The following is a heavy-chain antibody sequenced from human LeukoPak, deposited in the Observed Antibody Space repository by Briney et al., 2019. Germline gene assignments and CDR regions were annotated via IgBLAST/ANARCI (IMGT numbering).Heavy chain of an antibody. J-gene: IGHJ4*02. V-gene: IGHV1-18*01. CDR2: ISGNNDNP. Sequence: ASVKVSCKASGYTFTTCDITWVRQAPGQGLEWMGWISGNNDNPNYGQNFQGRFTVTSDSSTSTAYMELRNLRSDDTAVYYCARDGTSTDDYWGQGTLVTVSS. CDR3: ARDGTSTDDY. CDR1: GYTFTTCD. D-gene: IGHD2-2*01.